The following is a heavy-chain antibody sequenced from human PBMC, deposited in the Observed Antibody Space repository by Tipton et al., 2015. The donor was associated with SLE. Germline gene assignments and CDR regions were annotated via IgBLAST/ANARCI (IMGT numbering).Heavy chain of an antibody. J-gene: IGHJ5*02. CDR3: ARGMKWFDP. Sequence: QSGAEVKKPGASVKVSCKASGYTFTSYGISWVRQAPGQGLEWMGWISAYNGNTNYAQKLQGRVTISVDTSKNQFSLKLSSVTAADPAVYYCARGMKWFDPWGQGTLVTVSS. CDR1: GYTFTSYG. CDR2: ISAYNGNT. V-gene: IGHV1-18*01.